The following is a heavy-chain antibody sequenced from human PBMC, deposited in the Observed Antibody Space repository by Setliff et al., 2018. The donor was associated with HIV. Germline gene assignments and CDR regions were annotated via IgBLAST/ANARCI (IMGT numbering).Heavy chain of an antibody. CDR2: IRYDGSNK. CDR3: AKDQAIAVAAPGDY. J-gene: IGHJ4*02. Sequence: GESPKISCAASGFTFSSYGMHWVRQAPGKGLEWVAFIRYDGSNKYYADSVKGRFTISRDNSKNTLYLQMNSLRAEDTAVYYCAKDQAIAVAAPGDYWGQGTLVTVSS. D-gene: IGHD6-19*01. V-gene: IGHV3-30*02. CDR1: GFTFSSYG.